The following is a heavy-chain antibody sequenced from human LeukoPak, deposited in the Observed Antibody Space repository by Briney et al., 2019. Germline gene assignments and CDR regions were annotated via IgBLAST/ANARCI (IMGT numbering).Heavy chain of an antibody. CDR2: INPSGGST. CDR3: ARAYYDSSGYYHNFDY. D-gene: IGHD3-22*01. CDR1: GYTFTSYY. Sequence: GASVKVSCKASGYTFTSYYMHWVRQAPGQGLEWMGIINPSGGSTSYAQKFQGRVTMTRDMSTSTVYMELSSLRSEDTAVYYCARAYYDSSGYYHNFDYWGQGTLVTVSS. J-gene: IGHJ4*02. V-gene: IGHV1-46*01.